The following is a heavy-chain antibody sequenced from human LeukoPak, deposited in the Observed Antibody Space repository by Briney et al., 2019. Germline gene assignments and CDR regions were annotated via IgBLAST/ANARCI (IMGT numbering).Heavy chain of an antibody. V-gene: IGHV1-2*02. J-gene: IGHJ5*02. Sequence: GASVKLSCKASGYTFTGYYMHWVRQSPGQRLEWMGWINPNSGGTNYAQKFQGRVTMTRDTSISTAYMELSRLRSDDTAVYYCARVSYDSSSSWFDPWGQGTLVTVSS. CDR2: INPNSGGT. CDR1: GYTFTGYY. CDR3: ARVSYDSSSSWFDP. D-gene: IGHD3-22*01.